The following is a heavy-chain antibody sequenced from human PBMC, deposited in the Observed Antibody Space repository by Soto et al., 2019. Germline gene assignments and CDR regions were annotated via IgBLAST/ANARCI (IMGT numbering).Heavy chain of an antibody. V-gene: IGHV1-18*01. CDR1: GYTFTSYG. CDR3: EKDGVRGGANRRGFDY. J-gene: IGHJ4*02. Sequence: QVQLVQSGAEVKKPGASVKVSCKASGYTFTSYGISWVRQAPGQGLEWMGWISAYNGNTNYAQKLQGRVTMTTDTATSTAYMERRSLRSNDAALYCCEKDGVRGGANRRGFDYWGQGTLVTVSS. CDR2: ISAYNGNT. D-gene: IGHD1-26*01.